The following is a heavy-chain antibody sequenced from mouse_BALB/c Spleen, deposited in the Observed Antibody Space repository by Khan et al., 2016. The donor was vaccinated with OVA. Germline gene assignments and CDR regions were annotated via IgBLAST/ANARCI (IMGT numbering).Heavy chain of an antibody. J-gene: IGHJ2*01. CDR3: ARVYGGDFDY. Sequence: VQLQESGHGLVKPSQSLSLTCTVTGYSITSDYAWNWIRQFPGNKLEWMGYISYSGNTNYNPSLRSRISITRDTSKNQFFLQLNSVTTEDTATYYCARVYGGDFDYWGQGTTLTVSS. CDR2: ISYSGNT. V-gene: IGHV3-2*02. CDR1: GYSITSDYA. D-gene: IGHD1-1*01.